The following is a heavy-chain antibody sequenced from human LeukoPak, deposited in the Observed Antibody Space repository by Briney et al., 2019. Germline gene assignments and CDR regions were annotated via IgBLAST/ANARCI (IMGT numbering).Heavy chain of an antibody. Sequence: SETLSLTCAVYGGSLSDYHWRWIRQPPGKGLEWIGEINHSGSTNYNPSLKSRVTISVDTSKNQFSLKLSSVTAADTAVYYCASTAVAGTRGFDYWGQGTLVTVSS. D-gene: IGHD6-19*01. V-gene: IGHV4-34*01. J-gene: IGHJ4*02. CDR3: ASTAVAGTRGFDY. CDR1: GGSLSDYH. CDR2: INHSGST.